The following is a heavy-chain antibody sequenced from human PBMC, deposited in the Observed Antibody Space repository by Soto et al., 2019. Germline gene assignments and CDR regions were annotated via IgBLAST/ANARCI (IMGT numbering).Heavy chain of an antibody. CDR1: GGSVISGSYY. V-gene: IGHV4-61*01. CDR2: IYYSGST. Sequence: PSETLSLTCTVSGGSVISGSYYWSWIRQPPGKGLEWIGYIYYSGSTNYNPSLKSRVTISVDTSKNQFSLKLSSVTAADTAVYYCARVSTWFDPWGQGTLVTVSS. J-gene: IGHJ5*02. CDR3: ARVSTWFDP. D-gene: IGHD4-17*01.